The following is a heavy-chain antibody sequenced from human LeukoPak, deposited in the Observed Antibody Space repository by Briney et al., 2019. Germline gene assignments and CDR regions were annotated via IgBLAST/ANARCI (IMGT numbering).Heavy chain of an antibody. J-gene: IGHJ4*02. CDR3: AAGRSPVAGDY. CDR2: ISSSSYI. V-gene: IGHV3-21*04. D-gene: IGHD6-19*01. Sequence: KSGGSLRLSCAASGFTFSSYSMNWVRQAPGKGLEWVSSISSSSYIYYADSAKGRFTISRDNSKKTVYLQMDSLRAEDTAVYYCAAGRSPVAGDYWGQGTLVTVSS. CDR1: GFTFSSYS.